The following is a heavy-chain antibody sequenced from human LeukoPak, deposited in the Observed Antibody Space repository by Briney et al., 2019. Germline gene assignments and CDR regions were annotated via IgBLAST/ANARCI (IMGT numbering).Heavy chain of an antibody. CDR3: ARGLSRQLYHFDY. CDR1: GGSISSYY. J-gene: IGHJ4*02. D-gene: IGHD2-2*01. CDR2: IYYSGST. V-gene: IGHV4-59*01. Sequence: SETLSLTCTVSGGSISSYYWSWIRQPPGKGLEWIGYIYYSGSTNYNPSLKSRVTISVDTSKNQFSLKLSSVTAADTAVYYCARGLSRQLYHFDYWGQGTLVTVSS.